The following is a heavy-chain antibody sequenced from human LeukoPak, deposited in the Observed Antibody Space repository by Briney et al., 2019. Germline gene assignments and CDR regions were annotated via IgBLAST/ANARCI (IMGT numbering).Heavy chain of an antibody. CDR1: GGSISSGSYY. J-gene: IGHJ5*02. Sequence: SQTLSLTCTVSGGSISSGSYYWSWIRQPAGKGLEWIGRIYTSGSTNYNPSLKSRVTISVDTSKNQFSLKLSSVTAADTAVYYCARSLTDKYYDILTGYYHINWFDPWGQGTLATVSS. D-gene: IGHD3-9*01. CDR3: ARSLTDKYYDILTGYYHINWFDP. CDR2: IYTSGST. V-gene: IGHV4-61*02.